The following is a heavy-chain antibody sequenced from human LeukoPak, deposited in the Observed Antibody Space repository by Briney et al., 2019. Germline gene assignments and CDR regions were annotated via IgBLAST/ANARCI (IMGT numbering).Heavy chain of an antibody. CDR1: GGTFSSYA. V-gene: IGHV1-69*13. Sequence: ASVTVSCKASGGTFSSYAISWVRQAPGQGLEWMGGIIPIFGTANYAQKFQGRVTITADESTSTAYMELSSLRSEDTAVYYCAGLNWNYWGVGYYFDYWGQGTLVTVSS. D-gene: IGHD1-7*01. CDR2: IIPIFGTA. J-gene: IGHJ4*02. CDR3: AGLNWNYWGVGYYFDY.